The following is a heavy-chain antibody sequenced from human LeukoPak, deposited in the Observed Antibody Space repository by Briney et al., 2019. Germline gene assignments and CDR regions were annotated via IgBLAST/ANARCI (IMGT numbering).Heavy chain of an antibody. CDR2: IWYDGSNK. V-gene: IGHV3-33*01. CDR3: ARDYYDSSGYYRFDP. Sequence: GGSLRLSRAASGFTFSSYGMHWVRQAPGKGLEWVAVIWYDGSNKYYADSVKGRFTISRDNSKNTLYLQMNSLRAEDTAVYYCARDYYDSSGYYRFDPWGQGTLVTVSS. D-gene: IGHD3-22*01. CDR1: GFTFSSYG. J-gene: IGHJ5*02.